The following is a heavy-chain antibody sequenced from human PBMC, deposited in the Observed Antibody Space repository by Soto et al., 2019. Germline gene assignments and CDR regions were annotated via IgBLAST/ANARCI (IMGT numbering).Heavy chain of an antibody. Sequence: PSETLSLTCTVSGGSISSYYWSWIRQPPGKGLEWIGYIYYSGSTNYNPSLKSRVTISVDTSKNQFSLKLSSVTAADTAVYYCARHVYYYDSSGYYPSGEYWGQGTLVTVS. CDR3: ARHVYYYDSSGYYPSGEY. CDR2: IYYSGST. J-gene: IGHJ4*02. CDR1: GGSISSYY. V-gene: IGHV4-59*08. D-gene: IGHD3-22*01.